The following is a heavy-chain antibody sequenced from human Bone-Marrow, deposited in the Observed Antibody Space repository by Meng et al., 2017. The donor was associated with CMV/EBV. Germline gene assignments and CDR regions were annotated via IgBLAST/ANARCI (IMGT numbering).Heavy chain of an antibody. D-gene: IGHD6-13*01. J-gene: IGHJ4*02. CDR2: ISWDGGST. CDR1: GFTFDDYA. V-gene: IGHV3-43*01. Sequence: GGSLRLSCAASGFTFDDYAMHWVRQAPGKGLEWVSLISWDGGSTYYADSVKGRFTISRDNSKNSLYLQMNSLRTEDTASYFCAKASSSWYYFEYWGQGTLVTVSS. CDR3: AKASSSWYYFEY.